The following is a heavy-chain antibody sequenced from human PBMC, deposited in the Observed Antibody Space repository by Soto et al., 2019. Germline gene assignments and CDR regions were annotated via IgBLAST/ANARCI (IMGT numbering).Heavy chain of an antibody. Sequence: SETLSLTCTVSGGSISSGGYYWSWIRQHPGKGLEWIGYIYHSGSTYYNPSLKSRVTISVDTSKNQFSLKLSSVTAADTAVYYCARDHRVVGSLLYYYGMDVWGQGTTVTVSS. J-gene: IGHJ6*02. CDR2: IYHSGST. CDR3: ARDHRVVGSLLYYYGMDV. V-gene: IGHV4-31*03. CDR1: GGSISSGGYY. D-gene: IGHD2-15*01.